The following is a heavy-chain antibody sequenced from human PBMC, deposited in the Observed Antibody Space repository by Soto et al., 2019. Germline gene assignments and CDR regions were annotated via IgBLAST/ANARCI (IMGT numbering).Heavy chain of an antibody. CDR1: VFTLNTYG. CDR2: ISYDGSRE. J-gene: IGHJ5*02. D-gene: IGHD6-25*01. CDR3: EKEMITRTVLDSSAPWGDA. Sequence: QVQLVESGGGVVQPGRSLRLSCVASVFTLNTYGMHWVCQAPGKWLEWVALISYDGSREYYADSVKGRFTISRDISKNTLFRQMNSLRPEDTAVYYCEKEMITRTVLDSSAPWGDAWGQGTLVTVSS. V-gene: IGHV3-30*18.